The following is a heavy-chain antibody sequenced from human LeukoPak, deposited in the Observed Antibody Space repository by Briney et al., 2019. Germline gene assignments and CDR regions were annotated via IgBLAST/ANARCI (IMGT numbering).Heavy chain of an antibody. CDR1: GFTFSSYA. J-gene: IGHJ3*02. Sequence: PGRSLRLSCAASGFTFSSYAMSWVRQAPGKGLEWVSAISVSGGNTQYADSVKGRFTISRDNSKNTLFLQMDSLRAEDTAVYYCAKASAPYSSGWSAFDIWGQGTMVTVSS. CDR3: AKASAPYSSGWSAFDI. V-gene: IGHV3-23*01. D-gene: IGHD6-19*01. CDR2: ISVSGGNT.